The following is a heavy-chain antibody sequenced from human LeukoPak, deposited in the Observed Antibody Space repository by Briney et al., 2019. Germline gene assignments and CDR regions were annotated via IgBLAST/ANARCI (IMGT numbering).Heavy chain of an antibody. CDR3: ARLSRDGYNYGAFDI. J-gene: IGHJ3*02. D-gene: IGHD5-24*01. CDR1: GYSFTSYW. Sequence: GESLKISCKGSGYSFTSYWIGWVRQMPGKGLEWMGIIYPGDSDTRYSPSFQGQVTISADKSISTAYLQWSSLKASDTAMYYCARLSRDGYNYGAFDIWGQGTMVTVSS. CDR2: IYPGDSDT. V-gene: IGHV5-51*01.